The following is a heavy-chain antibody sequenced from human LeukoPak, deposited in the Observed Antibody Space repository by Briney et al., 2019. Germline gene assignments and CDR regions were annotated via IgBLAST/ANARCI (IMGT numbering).Heavy chain of an antibody. Sequence: GGSLRLSCAASGFTFSSYWMHWVRQAPGKGLVWVSRINTDGSSTSYADSVKGRFTISRDNSKNTLYLQMNSLRAEDTAVYYCAKDPESGQQLPNWFDPWGQGTLVTVSS. J-gene: IGHJ5*02. D-gene: IGHD6-13*01. CDR2: INTDGSST. CDR3: AKDPESGQQLPNWFDP. V-gene: IGHV3-74*01. CDR1: GFTFSSYW.